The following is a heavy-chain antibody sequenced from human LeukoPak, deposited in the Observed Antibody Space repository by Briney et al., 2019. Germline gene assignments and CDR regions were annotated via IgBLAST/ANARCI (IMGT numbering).Heavy chain of an antibody. J-gene: IGHJ4*02. Sequence: GGSLRLSCVTSGFTFSVYWMHWVRHVPGKGLMGVSRISSDGSITTYADSVKGRFTISRDIARNTLYLQMNSLTADDTAVYYCARSGYYNGYDYWGQGTLVTVAS. V-gene: IGHV3-74*01. CDR2: ISSDGSIT. CDR3: ARSGYYNGYDY. CDR1: GFTFSVYW. D-gene: IGHD3-10*01.